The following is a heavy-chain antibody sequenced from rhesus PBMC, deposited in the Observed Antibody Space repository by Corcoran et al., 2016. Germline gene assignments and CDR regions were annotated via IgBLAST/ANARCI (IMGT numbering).Heavy chain of an antibody. CDR3: AAQLEQPLDY. Sequence: EVQLVESGGGLVQPGGSLRLSCAASGFTFSTYGMTWVRQAPGKGLEWVSYISNGGGSTYYTDSVKGRFTISRDNSKNTLSLQMNSLRPEDTAVYYCAAQLEQPLDYGGQGVLVTVSS. CDR1: GFTFSTYG. J-gene: IGHJ4*01. D-gene: IGHD1-20*01. V-gene: IGHV3S5*01. CDR2: ISNGGGST.